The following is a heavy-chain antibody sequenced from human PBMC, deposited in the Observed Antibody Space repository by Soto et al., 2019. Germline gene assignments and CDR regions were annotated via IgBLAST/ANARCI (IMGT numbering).Heavy chain of an antibody. J-gene: IGHJ2*01. CDR1: GGSISSSSYY. Sequence: QLQLQESGPGLVKPSETLSLTCTVSGGSISSSSYYWGWIRQPPGKGLEWIGSIYYSGSTYYNPSLKSRVTISVDTSKNQFSLKLSSVTAADTAVYYCARRVSVVVVAATPREWYFDLWGRGTLVTVSS. V-gene: IGHV4-39*01. D-gene: IGHD2-15*01. CDR3: ARRVSVVVVAATPREWYFDL. CDR2: IYYSGST.